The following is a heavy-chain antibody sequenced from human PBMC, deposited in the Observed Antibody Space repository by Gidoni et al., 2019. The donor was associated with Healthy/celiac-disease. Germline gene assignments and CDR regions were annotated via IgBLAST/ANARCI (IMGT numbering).Heavy chain of an antibody. V-gene: IGHV3-30*02. CDR3: AKDQVLWFRELSL. Sequence: QVQLVESGGGVVQPGGSLRRSGAASGFTFSSYGMHWVRQAPGKGLEWVAFIRYDGSNKYYADSVKGRFTISRDNSKNTLYLQMNSLRAEDTAVYYCAKDQVLWFRELSLWGQGTLVTVSS. D-gene: IGHD3-10*01. CDR1: GFTFSSYG. CDR2: IRYDGSNK. J-gene: IGHJ4*02.